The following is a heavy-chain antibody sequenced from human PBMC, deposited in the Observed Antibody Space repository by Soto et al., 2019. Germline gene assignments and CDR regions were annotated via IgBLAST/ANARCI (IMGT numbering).Heavy chain of an antibody. D-gene: IGHD1-26*01. Sequence: EVQLVESGGGLVQPGRSLRLSCAASGFTFDDYSMHWVRQAPGKGLEWVSGISWNSGSIGYADSVKGRFTISRDNAKNSLYLQMNSLRAEDTALYYCAKLVTGWGGFDIWGQGTMVTVSS. CDR2: ISWNSGSI. V-gene: IGHV3-9*01. CDR1: GFTFDDYS. CDR3: AKLVTGWGGFDI. J-gene: IGHJ3*02.